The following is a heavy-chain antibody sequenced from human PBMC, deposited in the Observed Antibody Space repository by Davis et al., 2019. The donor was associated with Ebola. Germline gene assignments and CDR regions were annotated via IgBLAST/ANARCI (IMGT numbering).Heavy chain of an antibody. CDR1: GYTFTDYY. CDR2: INPSGGST. Sequence: AASVQVSCKASGYTFTDYYVHWVRHPPGHGLEWMGIINPSGGSTSYAQKFQGRVTMTRDTSTSTVYMELSSLRSEDTAVYYCARAVAGLYYFDYWGQGTLVTVSS. V-gene: IGHV1-46*03. D-gene: IGHD6-19*01. CDR3: ARAVAGLYYFDY. J-gene: IGHJ4*02.